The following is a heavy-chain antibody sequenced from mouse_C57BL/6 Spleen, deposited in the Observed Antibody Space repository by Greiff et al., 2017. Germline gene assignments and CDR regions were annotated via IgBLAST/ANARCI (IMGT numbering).Heavy chain of an antibody. CDR2: IHPNSGST. Sequence: QVQLQQPGAELVKPGASVKLSCKASGYTFTSYWMHWVKQRPGQGLEWIGMIHPNSGSTNYNEKFKSKATLTVDKSSSTAYMQLSSLTSEDSAVYYCERYPCYDYYFDYWGQGTTLTVSS. D-gene: IGHD2-4*01. J-gene: IGHJ2*01. CDR3: ERYPCYDYYFDY. CDR1: GYTFTSYW. V-gene: IGHV1-64*01.